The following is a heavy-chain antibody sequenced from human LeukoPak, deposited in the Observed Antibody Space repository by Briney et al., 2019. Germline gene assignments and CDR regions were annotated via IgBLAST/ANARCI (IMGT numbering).Heavy chain of an antibody. D-gene: IGHD1-26*01. CDR1: GFTFSSYW. V-gene: IGHV3-74*01. CDR3: ARWWEGAYFDY. Sequence: PGGSLRLSCAASGFTFSSYWMHWVRQAPGKGLVWVSRINSDGSSTSYADSVKGRLTISRDNAKNTLYLQMNSLRVEDTAVYYCARWWEGAYFDYWGQGTLVTVSS. J-gene: IGHJ4*02. CDR2: INSDGSST.